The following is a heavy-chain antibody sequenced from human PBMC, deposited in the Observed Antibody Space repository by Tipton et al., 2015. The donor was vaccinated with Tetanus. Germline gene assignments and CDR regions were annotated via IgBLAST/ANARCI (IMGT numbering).Heavy chain of an antibody. CDR1: GDSVTDFY. V-gene: IGHV4-59*02. J-gene: IGHJ3*01. D-gene: IGHD2-2*01. CDR3: ARRSYCSSSRCFDAFDL. CDR2: IFHSGST. Sequence: TLSLTCNVSGDSVTDFYWSWIRQPPGKGLEWIAYIFHSGSTNYSPSLKSRVAISMDTSKNQISLKLSSVTAADTAVYYCARRSYCSSSRCFDAFDLWGQGTMVTVSS.